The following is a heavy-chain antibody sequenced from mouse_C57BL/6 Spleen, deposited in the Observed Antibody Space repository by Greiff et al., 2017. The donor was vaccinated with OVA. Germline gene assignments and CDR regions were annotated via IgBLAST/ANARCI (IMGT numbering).Heavy chain of an antibody. D-gene: IGHD2-5*01. CDR2: INPNNGGT. V-gene: IGHV1-26*01. Sequence: EVQLQQSGPELVKPGASVKISCKASGYTFTDYYMNWVKQSHGKSLEWIGDINPNNGGTSYHQKFKGKATLTVDKSSSTAYMELRSLTSEDAAVYYCARREDSNYEAWLAYWGQGTLVTVSA. J-gene: IGHJ3*01. CDR3: ARREDSNYEAWLAY. CDR1: GYTFTDYY.